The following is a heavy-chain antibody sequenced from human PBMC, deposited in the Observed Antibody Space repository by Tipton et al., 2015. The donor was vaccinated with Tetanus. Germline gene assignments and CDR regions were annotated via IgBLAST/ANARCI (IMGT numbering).Heavy chain of an antibody. CDR1: GGSVSSGSYY. J-gene: IGHJ6*02. D-gene: IGHD3-10*01. Sequence: TLSLTCTVSGGSVSSGSYYWSWIRQPPGKGLEWIGSIYYSGSTYYNPSLKSRVTISVDTSKNQFSLKLSSVTAADTAVYYCARHQDGSGISFDYYYGMDVWGQGTTVTVSS. CDR3: ARHQDGSGISFDYYYGMDV. V-gene: IGHV4-39*01. CDR2: IYYSGST.